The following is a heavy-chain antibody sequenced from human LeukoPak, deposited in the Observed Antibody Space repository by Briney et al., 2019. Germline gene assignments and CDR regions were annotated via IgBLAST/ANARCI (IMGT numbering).Heavy chain of an antibody. J-gene: IGHJ6*03. Sequence: PGGSLRLSCAASGFTFSSYSMNWVRQAPGKGLEWVSFISSSSSYIYYADSVKGRFTISRDNAKNSLYLQMNSLRAEDTAVYYCARAEDITTFGVVGYYYYYMDVWGKGTTVTVSS. V-gene: IGHV3-21*01. CDR3: ARAEDITTFGVVGYYYYYMDV. CDR2: ISSSSSYI. D-gene: IGHD3-3*01. CDR1: GFTFSSYS.